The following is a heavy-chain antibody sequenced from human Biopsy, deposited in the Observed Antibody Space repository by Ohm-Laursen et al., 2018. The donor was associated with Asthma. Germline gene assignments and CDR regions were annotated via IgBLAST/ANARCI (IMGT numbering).Heavy chain of an antibody. CDR1: GLSLSTRGVG. CDR3: AHQYSSLRGWAFDP. D-gene: IGHD6-6*01. V-gene: IGHV2-5*02. CDR2: IFLDDDK. J-gene: IGHJ5*02. Sequence: PTQTLTPACTFSGLSLSTRGVGGGWLRHPPGKALEWLALIFLDDDKRHSPSLKSRLTITKDTSKNQVVLTMSNMDPVDTATYYCAHQYSSLRGWAFDPWGQGTLVTVSS.